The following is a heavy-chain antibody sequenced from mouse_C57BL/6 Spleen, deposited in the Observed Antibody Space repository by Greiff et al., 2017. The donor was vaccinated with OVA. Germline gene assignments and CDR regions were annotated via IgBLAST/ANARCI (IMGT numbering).Heavy chain of an antibody. V-gene: IGHV5-9-1*02. CDR3: TRGGALYAMDY. CDR1: GFTFSSYA. CDR2: ISSGGDCT. J-gene: IGHJ4*01. Sequence: EVLLVESGEGLVKPGGSLKLSCAASGFTFSSYAMSWVRQTPEQRLEWVAYISSGGDCTYYADTVKGRVTITRDNARNTLYLQMSSLKSEDTAVDYCTRGGALYAMDYWGQGTSVTVSS.